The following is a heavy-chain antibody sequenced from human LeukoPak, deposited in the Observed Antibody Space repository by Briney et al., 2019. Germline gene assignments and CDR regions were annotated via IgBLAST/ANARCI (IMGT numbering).Heavy chain of an antibody. CDR3: ARHAPYSGCYSSFDY. CDR2: VYYSGSI. D-gene: IGHD3-22*01. V-gene: IGHV4-39*01. J-gene: IGHJ4*02. CDR1: SGSINNSRYY. Sequence: SETLSLTCTVSSGSINNSRYYWGWIRQPPGKGLEWIGSVYYSGSIYYSPSLKSRVSISVDTSKNQFSLRLNSVTAADTAVYYCARHAPYSGCYSSFDYWGQGNLVTVSS.